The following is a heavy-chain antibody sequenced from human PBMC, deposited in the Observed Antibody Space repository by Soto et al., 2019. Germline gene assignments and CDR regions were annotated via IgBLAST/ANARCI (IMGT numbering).Heavy chain of an antibody. Sequence: GGSLRLSCAASGFTFSSYWMSWVRQAPGKGLEWVANIKQDGSEKYYVDSVKGRFTISRDNAKNSLYLQMNSLRAEDTAVYYCAKTIFYYDFWSGYPYYFDYWGQGTLVTVSS. D-gene: IGHD3-3*01. CDR2: IKQDGSEK. CDR3: AKTIFYYDFWSGYPYYFDY. CDR1: GFTFSSYW. V-gene: IGHV3-7*01. J-gene: IGHJ4*02.